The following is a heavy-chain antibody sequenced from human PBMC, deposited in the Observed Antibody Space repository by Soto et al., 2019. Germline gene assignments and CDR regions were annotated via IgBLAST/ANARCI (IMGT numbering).Heavy chain of an antibody. V-gene: IGHV1-2*02. D-gene: IGHD3-3*01. Sequence: QLHLVQSGAVVKKPGASVTVSCSASGYPVTAYYMHWVRQAPGRGLEWMGGINPATGAAKYTQTFQGRVTLTRDTSTRTGFMELSGLTSEDTAGFSWAGGGGVGVAGSAAFDMWGQGTVVTVSS. CDR1: GYPVTAYY. J-gene: IGHJ3*02. CDR3: AGGGGVGVAGSAAFDM. CDR2: INPATGAA.